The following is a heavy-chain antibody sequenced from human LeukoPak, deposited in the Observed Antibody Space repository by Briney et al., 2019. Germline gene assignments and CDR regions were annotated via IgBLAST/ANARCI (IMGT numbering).Heavy chain of an antibody. Sequence: ASVKVSCKASGYTFTSYDISWVRQAPGQGLEWMGWISAYNGNTNYAQKLQGRVTMTTDTSTSTAYMELRSLRSDDTAVYYCARVGIQLWLGPTFDYWGQGTLVTVSS. CDR1: GYTFTSYD. CDR3: ARVGIQLWLGPTFDY. CDR2: ISAYNGNT. V-gene: IGHV1-18*04. J-gene: IGHJ4*02. D-gene: IGHD5-18*01.